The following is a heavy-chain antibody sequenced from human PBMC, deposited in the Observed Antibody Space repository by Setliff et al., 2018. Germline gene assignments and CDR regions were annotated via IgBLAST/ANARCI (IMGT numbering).Heavy chain of an antibody. D-gene: IGHD3-16*01. Sequence: PGGSLRLSCAVSGFVVDDKHMTWVRQAPGKGLEWVSVIYNSGETYYADSVKGRFSISRDTSKNTLYLQMNSLTVEDTALYYCARDLGNWFDSWGQGTLVTVSS. CDR1: GFVVDDKH. CDR2: IYNSGET. V-gene: IGHV3-53*01. CDR3: ARDLGNWFDS. J-gene: IGHJ5*01.